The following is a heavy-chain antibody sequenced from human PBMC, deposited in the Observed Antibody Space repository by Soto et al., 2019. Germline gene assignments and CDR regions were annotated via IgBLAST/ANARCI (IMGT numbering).Heavy chain of an antibody. CDR2: IYYSGST. CDR1: GGSISSYY. CDR3: ATYYYGSGSSHFDY. Sequence: SETLSLTCTVSGGSISSYYWSWIRQPPGKGLEWIGYIYYSGSTNYNPSLKSRVTISVDTSKNQFSLKLSSVTAADTAVYYCATYYYGSGSSHFDYWGQGTLVTVSS. V-gene: IGHV4-59*01. J-gene: IGHJ4*02. D-gene: IGHD3-10*01.